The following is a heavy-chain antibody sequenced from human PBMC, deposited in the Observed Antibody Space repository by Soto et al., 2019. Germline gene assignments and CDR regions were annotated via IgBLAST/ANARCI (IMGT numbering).Heavy chain of an antibody. CDR3: ARTNRRRILFDYYYYGMDV. Sequence: SETLSLPCAVYGGSFSAYYWTWIRQSPGKGLEWLGEIDHSGSTNFNPSLKSRVIISVDTSKNQFSLKLTSVTAADTAVYYCARTNRRRILFDYYYYGMDVWGQGATVTVS. D-gene: IGHD2-15*01. V-gene: IGHV4-34*01. CDR2: IDHSGST. CDR1: GGSFSAYY. J-gene: IGHJ6*02.